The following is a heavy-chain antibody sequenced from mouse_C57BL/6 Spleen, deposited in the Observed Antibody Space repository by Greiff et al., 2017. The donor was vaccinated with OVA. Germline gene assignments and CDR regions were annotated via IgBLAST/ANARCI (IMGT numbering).Heavy chain of an antibody. CDR3: ARDYYGSSYGFAY. CDR1: GYTFTSYW. Sequence: QVQLQQPGAELVKPGASVKLSCKASGYTFTSYWLQWVKQRPGQGLEWIGEIDPSDSYTNYNQKFKGKATLTVDTSSSTAYMQLSSLTSEDSAVYYCARDYYGSSYGFAYWGQGTLVTVSA. J-gene: IGHJ3*01. CDR2: IDPSDSYT. V-gene: IGHV1-50*01. D-gene: IGHD1-1*01.